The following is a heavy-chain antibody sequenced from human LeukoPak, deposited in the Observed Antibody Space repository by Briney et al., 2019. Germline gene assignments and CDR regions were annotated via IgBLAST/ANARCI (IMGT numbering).Heavy chain of an antibody. D-gene: IGHD5-12*01. Sequence: ASVKVSCKASGGTFSSYAISWVRQAPGQGLEWMGRIIPILGIANYAQKFQGRVTITADKSTSTAYMELSSLRSEDTAVYYCARAFGYDDDAFDIWGQGTMVTVSS. CDR3: ARAFGYDDDAFDI. CDR2: IIPILGIA. J-gene: IGHJ3*02. CDR1: GGTFSSYA. V-gene: IGHV1-69*04.